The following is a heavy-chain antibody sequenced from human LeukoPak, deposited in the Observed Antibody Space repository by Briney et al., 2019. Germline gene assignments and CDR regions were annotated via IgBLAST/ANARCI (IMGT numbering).Heavy chain of an antibody. V-gene: IGHV3-9*01. CDR3: AKDSGSGWYGSLNY. Sequence: PGGSLRLSCAASGFTFDDYAMHWVRQAPGKGLEWVSGISWNSGSIGYADSAKGRFTISRDNAKNSLYLQMNSLRAEDTALYYCAKDSGSGWYGSLNYWGQGTLVTVSS. CDR1: GFTFDDYA. CDR2: ISWNSGSI. J-gene: IGHJ4*02. D-gene: IGHD6-19*01.